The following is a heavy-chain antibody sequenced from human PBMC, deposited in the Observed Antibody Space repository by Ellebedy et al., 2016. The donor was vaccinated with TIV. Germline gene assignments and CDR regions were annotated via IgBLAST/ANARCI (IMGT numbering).Heavy chain of an antibody. CDR3: SRDGSEWSRDY. D-gene: IGHD3-3*01. CDR1: GFTFSSCW. V-gene: IGHV3-21*01. J-gene: IGHJ4*02. CDR2: ISRGREA. Sequence: GGSLRLXCTASGFTFSSCWMSWVRQAPGKGLEWVATISRGREAYYADPFKGRFIISRDNDMNSVYLQLNSLRVEDTAVYYCSRDGSEWSRDYWGQGTLVTVSS.